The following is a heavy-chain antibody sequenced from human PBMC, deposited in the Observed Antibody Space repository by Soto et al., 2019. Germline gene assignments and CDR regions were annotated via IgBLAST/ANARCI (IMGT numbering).Heavy chain of an antibody. J-gene: IGHJ6*04. Sequence: DSVQVSCKASGYTFTSYYMHWVRQAPGQGLEWMGIINPSGGSTSYAQKFQGRVTMTRDTSTSTVYMELSSLRSEDTAVYYCARESAAGPVWTPKYYYYGMDGWGKGNTVTVYS. V-gene: IGHV1-46*01. D-gene: IGHD6-13*01. CDR2: INPSGGST. CDR1: GYTFTSYY. CDR3: ARESAAGPVWTPKYYYYGMDG.